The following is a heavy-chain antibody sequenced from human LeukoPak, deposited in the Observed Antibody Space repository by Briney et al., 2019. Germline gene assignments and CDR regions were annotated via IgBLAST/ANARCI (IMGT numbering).Heavy chain of an antibody. Sequence: SETLSLTCTVSGGSITSYYWTWIRQPPGKGLEWIGSIYYSGSTNYNPSLKSRVTISVDTSKNQFSLKLSSVTAADTAIYYCARDQRAVAGFGYWGQGTLVTVSS. CDR2: IYYSGST. D-gene: IGHD6-19*01. V-gene: IGHV4-59*12. J-gene: IGHJ4*02. CDR3: ARDQRAVAGFGY. CDR1: GGSITSYY.